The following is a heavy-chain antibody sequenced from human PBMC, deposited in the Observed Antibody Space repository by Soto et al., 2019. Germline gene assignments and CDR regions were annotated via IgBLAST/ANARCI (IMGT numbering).Heavy chain of an antibody. Sequence: EASVKVSCKASGYTFTSYGISWVRQAPGQGLEWMGWISAYNGNTNYAQKLQGRVTMTTDTSTSTAYMELRSLRSDDTAVYYCARDQMRVFATPTPFDYWGQGTLVTVSS. CDR1: GYTFTSYG. CDR3: ARDQMRVFATPTPFDY. CDR2: ISAYNGNT. J-gene: IGHJ4*02. V-gene: IGHV1-18*04. D-gene: IGHD3-10*02.